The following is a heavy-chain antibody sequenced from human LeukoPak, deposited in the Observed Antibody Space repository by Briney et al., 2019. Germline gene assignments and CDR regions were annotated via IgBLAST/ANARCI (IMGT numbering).Heavy chain of an antibody. CDR1: GYTFTSYG. J-gene: IGHJ4*02. Sequence: ASVKVSCKASGYTFTSYGISWVRQAPGQGLEWMGWISAYNGNTNYAQKLQGRVTMTTDTSTSTAYMELSSLRSEDTAVYYCARGRRGSGWLDSGYWGQGTLVTVSS. V-gene: IGHV1-18*01. CDR3: ARGRRGSGWLDSGY. CDR2: ISAYNGNT. D-gene: IGHD6-19*01.